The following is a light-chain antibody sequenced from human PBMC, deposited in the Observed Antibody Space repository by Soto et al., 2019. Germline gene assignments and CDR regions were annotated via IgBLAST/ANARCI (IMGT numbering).Light chain of an antibody. CDR2: DAS. V-gene: IGKV3-11*01. CDR3: QQGFT. Sequence: EIVLTQSPATLSLSPGERATLSCRASQSVSSYLAWYQQKPGQAPRLLTYDASNRATGIPARFSGSGSGTDFTLTISSLEPEDFAVYYCQQGFTFGPGTKVDIK. J-gene: IGKJ3*01. CDR1: QSVSSY.